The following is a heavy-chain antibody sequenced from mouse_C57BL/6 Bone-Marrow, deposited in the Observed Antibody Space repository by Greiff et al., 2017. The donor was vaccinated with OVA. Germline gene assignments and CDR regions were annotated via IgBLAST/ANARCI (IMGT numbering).Heavy chain of an antibody. V-gene: IGHV2-2*01. CDR1: GFSLTSYG. J-gene: IGHJ3*01. CDR2: IWSGGST. Sequence: QVQLQQSGPGLVQPSQSLSITCTVSGFSLTSYGVHWVRQSPGKGLEWLGVIWSGGSTDYNAAFISRLSISKDNSKSQVFFKMNSLQADDTAIYYWARKGSNYPFAYWGQGTLVTVSA. D-gene: IGHD2-5*01. CDR3: ARKGSNYPFAY.